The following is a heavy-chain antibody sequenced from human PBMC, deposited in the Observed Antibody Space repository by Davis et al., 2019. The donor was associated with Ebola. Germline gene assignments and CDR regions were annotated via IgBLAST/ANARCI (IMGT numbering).Heavy chain of an antibody. D-gene: IGHD6-19*01. V-gene: IGHV5-51*01. CDR1: GYSFTSYW. CDR3: ARRVAVAHWYFDL. J-gene: IGHJ2*01. Sequence: GESLKISCKGSGYSFTSYWLGWVRQMPGKGLEWMGIIYPSDSDTRYSPSFQGQVTILADKSISTAYLQWSSLKASDTAMYYCARRVAVAHWYFDLWGRGNLVTVSS. CDR2: IYPSDSDT.